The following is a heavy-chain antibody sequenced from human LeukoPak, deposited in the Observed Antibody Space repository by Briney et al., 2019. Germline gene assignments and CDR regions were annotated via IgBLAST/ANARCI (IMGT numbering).Heavy chain of an antibody. Sequence: PGGSLRLSCAASGFTFSSYSMNWVRQAPGKGLEWVSSISSSSSYIYYADSVRGRVTISRANANNSLYLKMNSLRAEDKAVYYCAVYCSGSSCRFDYWGQGTLVTVSS. V-gene: IGHV3-21*01. CDR2: ISSSSSYI. CDR3: AVYCSGSSCRFDY. CDR1: GFTFSSYS. J-gene: IGHJ4*02. D-gene: IGHD2-15*01.